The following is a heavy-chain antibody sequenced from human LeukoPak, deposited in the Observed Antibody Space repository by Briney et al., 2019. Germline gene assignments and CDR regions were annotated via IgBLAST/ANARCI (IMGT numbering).Heavy chain of an antibody. J-gene: IGHJ4*02. CDR1: GFTFSSYA. CDR3: VKDTYGSGSYYNPGGYFDY. Sequence: GGSLRLSCSASGFTFSSYAMHWVRQAPGKGLEYVSAISSNVGSTYYADSVKGRFTISRDNSKNTLYLQMSSLRAEDTAVYYCVKDTYGSGSYYNPGGYFDYWGQGTLVTVSS. V-gene: IGHV3-64D*06. D-gene: IGHD3-10*01. CDR2: ISSNVGST.